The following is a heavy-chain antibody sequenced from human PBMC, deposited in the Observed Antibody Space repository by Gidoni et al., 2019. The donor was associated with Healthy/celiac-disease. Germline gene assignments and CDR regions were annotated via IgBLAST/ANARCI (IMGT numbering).Heavy chain of an antibody. CDR1: GFTFRSYS. V-gene: IGHV3-48*02. CDR3: ARDRVFGVVIPYYFDY. Sequence: EVQLVESGGGLVQPGGSLRLSCAASGFTFRSYSMNWVRQAPGKGLEWVSYISSSSSTIYYADSVKGRFTISRDNAKNSLYLQMNSLRDEDTAVYYCARDRVFGVVIPYYFDYWGQGTLVTVSS. J-gene: IGHJ4*02. CDR2: ISSSSSTI. D-gene: IGHD3-3*01.